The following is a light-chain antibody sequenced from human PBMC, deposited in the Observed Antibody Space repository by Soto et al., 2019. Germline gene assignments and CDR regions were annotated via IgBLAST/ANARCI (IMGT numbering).Light chain of an antibody. Sequence: VVTQPPSASGTPGQRVTISCSGSSSNIGTNTVNWYQQFPGTAPELLIYSNDQRPSGVPDRFSGSKSGTSASLAIGGLQSDDEADYYCAVWDGSLNGWVFGGGTKVTVL. CDR2: SND. CDR3: AVWDGSLNGWV. CDR1: SSNIGTNT. J-gene: IGLJ3*02. V-gene: IGLV1-44*01.